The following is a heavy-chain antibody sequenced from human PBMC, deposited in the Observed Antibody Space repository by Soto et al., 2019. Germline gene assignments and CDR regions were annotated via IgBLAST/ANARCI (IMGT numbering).Heavy chain of an antibody. CDR2: ISSSDSII. CDR1: GFTFSDSY. D-gene: IGHD3-22*01. Sequence: QVQLVESGGGLVKPGGSLRLSCAASGFTFSDSYMSWIRQAPGKGLEWVSYISSSDSIIYYSDSVKGRFILSRDNAKNSLYLQMNSLRAEDTAVYYCARDLDSSGYFDYWGQGTLVTVSS. V-gene: IGHV3-11*01. CDR3: ARDLDSSGYFDY. J-gene: IGHJ4*02.